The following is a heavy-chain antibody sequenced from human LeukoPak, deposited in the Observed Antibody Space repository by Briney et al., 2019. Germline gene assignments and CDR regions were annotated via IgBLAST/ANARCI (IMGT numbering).Heavy chain of an antibody. CDR1: GGSISSSSYY. Sequence: SETLSLTCTVSGGSISSSSYYWGWLRQPPGKGLEWIGSIYYSGSTYYNPSLKTRVTISVDTSKNQFSLKLSSVTAADTAVYYCARGHMTTVVTGFDYWGQGTLVTVSS. CDR3: ARGHMTTVVTGFDY. CDR2: IYYSGST. D-gene: IGHD4-23*01. V-gene: IGHV4-39*07. J-gene: IGHJ4*02.